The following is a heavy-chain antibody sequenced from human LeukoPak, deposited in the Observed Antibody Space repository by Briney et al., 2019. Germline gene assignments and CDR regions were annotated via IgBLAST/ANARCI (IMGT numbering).Heavy chain of an antibody. CDR1: GFTFSNYA. J-gene: IGHJ6*03. D-gene: IGHD6-13*01. Sequence: PGGSLRLSCAASGFTFSNYAMSWVRQAPGKGLEWVSLMSGSGGSTYYADSVKGRFTISRDNSKNTLYLQMNSLRAEDTAVYYCARGAAAGKVYYYYYYMDVWGKGTTVTVSS. CDR2: MSGSGGST. CDR3: ARGAAAGKVYYYYYYMDV. V-gene: IGHV3-23*01.